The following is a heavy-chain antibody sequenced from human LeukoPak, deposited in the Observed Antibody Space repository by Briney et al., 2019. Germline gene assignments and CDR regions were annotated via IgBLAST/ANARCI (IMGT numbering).Heavy chain of an antibody. CDR3: AREWGGFYDFWSGYTRTPNWFDP. Sequence: GASVKVSCKASGGTFSSYAISWVRQAPGQGLEWMGRIIPILGIANYAQKFQGRVTITADKSTSTAYMELSSLRSEDTAVYYCAREWGGFYDFWSGYTRTPNWFDPWGQGTLVTVSS. D-gene: IGHD3-3*01. CDR2: IIPILGIA. J-gene: IGHJ5*02. CDR1: GGTFSSYA. V-gene: IGHV1-69*04.